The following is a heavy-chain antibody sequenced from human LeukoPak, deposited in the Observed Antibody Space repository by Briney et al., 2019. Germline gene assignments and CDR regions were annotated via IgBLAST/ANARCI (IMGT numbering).Heavy chain of an antibody. Sequence: GGSLRLSCEGSGFTFNDYGMSWVRQVPGKGLEWVSGINYNGGTTNYGDSVKGRFTISRDNAKNSLYLQMNSLRTEDTALYYCARDPGYYYYYYMDVWGKGTTVTVSS. J-gene: IGHJ6*03. V-gene: IGHV3-20*04. CDR2: INYNGGTT. CDR1: GFTFNDYG. CDR3: ARDPGYYYYYYMDV.